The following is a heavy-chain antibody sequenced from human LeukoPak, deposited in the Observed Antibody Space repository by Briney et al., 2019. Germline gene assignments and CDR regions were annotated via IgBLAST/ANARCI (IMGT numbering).Heavy chain of an antibody. V-gene: IGHV3-20*04. Sequence: GGSLRLFCAASGFTFDDYGMSWVRQAPGKGLEWVSGINWNGGSTGYADSVKGRFTISRDNAKNSLYLQMNSLRAEDTALYYCARGGWFGELLFDYWGHGTLVTVSS. CDR1: GFTFDDYG. D-gene: IGHD3-10*01. CDR3: ARGGWFGELLFDY. J-gene: IGHJ4*01. CDR2: INWNGGST.